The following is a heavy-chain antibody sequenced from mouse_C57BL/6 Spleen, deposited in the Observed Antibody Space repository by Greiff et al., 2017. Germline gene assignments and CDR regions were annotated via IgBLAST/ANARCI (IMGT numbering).Heavy chain of an antibody. CDR2: ISSGGSYT. Sequence: EVKLVESGGDLVKPGGSLKLSCAASGFTFSSYGMSWVRQTPDKRLEWVATISSGGSYTYYPDSVKGRFTISRDNAKNTLYLQMSSLKSEDTAMYYCARQGYGSGPHFDYWGQGTTLTVSS. CDR3: ARQGYGSGPHFDY. CDR1: GFTFSSYG. J-gene: IGHJ2*01. D-gene: IGHD1-1*01. V-gene: IGHV5-6*01.